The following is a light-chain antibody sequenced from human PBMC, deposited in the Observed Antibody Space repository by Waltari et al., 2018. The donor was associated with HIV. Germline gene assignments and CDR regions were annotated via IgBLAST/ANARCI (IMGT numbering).Light chain of an antibody. CDR2: EDS. V-gene: IGLV3-21*02. Sequence: YVLAQPPSVSVAPGQTARFTCRGHTIGSKLVHWYQQKPGQAPGRVVDEDSDLPSWIPERFSGSNSGTTATLTVNRVEAGDEADYYCQVWDSSSDRVVFGGGTKLTVL. CDR1: TIGSKL. J-gene: IGLJ2*01. CDR3: QVWDSSSDRVV.